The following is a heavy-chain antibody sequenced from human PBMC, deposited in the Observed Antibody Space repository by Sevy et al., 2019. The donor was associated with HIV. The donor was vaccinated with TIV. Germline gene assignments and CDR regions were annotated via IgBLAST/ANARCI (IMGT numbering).Heavy chain of an antibody. CDR3: ATSRWGYFDSSGYYIY. Sequence: GESLKISCKGSGYSFTSHWIGWVRHMPGKGLEWMGIIYPDDSDTRYSPSFQGQVTFSADKSISTAYLQWSSLTASDISMYDCATSRWGYFDSSGYYIYWGQGTLVTVSS. V-gene: IGHV5-51*01. D-gene: IGHD3-22*01. CDR1: GYSFTSHW. CDR2: IYPDDSDT. J-gene: IGHJ4*02.